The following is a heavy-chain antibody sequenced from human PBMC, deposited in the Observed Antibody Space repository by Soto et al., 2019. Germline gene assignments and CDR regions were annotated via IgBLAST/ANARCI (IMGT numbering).Heavy chain of an antibody. D-gene: IGHD3-3*01. CDR2: IIPIFGTA. CDR3: ARGAYYDFWSGYYY. J-gene: IGHJ4*02. Sequence: GASVKVSCKASGGTFSSYAISWVRQAPGQGLEWMGGIIPIFGTANYAQKFQGRVTITADKSTSTAYMELSSLRSEDTAVYYCARGAYYDFWSGYYYWGQGTLVTVS. CDR1: GGTFSSYA. V-gene: IGHV1-69*06.